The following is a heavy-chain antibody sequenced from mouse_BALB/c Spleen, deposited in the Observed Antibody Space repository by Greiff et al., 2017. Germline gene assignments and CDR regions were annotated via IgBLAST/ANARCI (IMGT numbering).Heavy chain of an antibody. CDR2: IRLKSNNYAT. J-gene: IGHJ4*01. Sequence: EVKLMESGGDLVKPGGSLKLSCVASGFTFSNYWMNWVRQSPEKGLEWVGEIRLKSNNYATHYAESVKGRFTISRDDSKSSVYLQMNNLRAEDTGIYYCTRGDYWGQGTSVTVSS. V-gene: IGHV6-6*02. CDR1: GFTFSNYW. CDR3: TRGDY.